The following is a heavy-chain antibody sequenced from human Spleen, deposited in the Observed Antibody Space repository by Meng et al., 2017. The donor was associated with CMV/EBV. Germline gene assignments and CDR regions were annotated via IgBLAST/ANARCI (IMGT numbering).Heavy chain of an antibody. J-gene: IGHJ5*01. CDR3: ARREGWFDS. CDR1: GYTFTSYG. CDR2: TSTYNGIT. Sequence: NVSCEASGYTFTSYGISWVRQAPGQGLEWMGWTSTYNGITNYAQNLQNRVTMTTDTTTTTAQLELRRLSYDDTAVYYCARREGWFDSWGQGTLVTVSS. V-gene: IGHV1-18*01.